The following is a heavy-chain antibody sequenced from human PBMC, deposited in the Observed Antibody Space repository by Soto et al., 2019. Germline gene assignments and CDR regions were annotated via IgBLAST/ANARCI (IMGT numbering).Heavy chain of an antibody. CDR3: ARGWTAAAGWAKWFDL. Sequence: QVQLQESGPGLVEPSQTLSLTCSVSGGSISGVGYYWSWIRQHPGKGLEWIGYIHYSGTTYYNPSLKSRLTLSVDTSKTQFSLKLTSVSAADTAVYYCARGWTAAAGWAKWFDLWGQGTLVIVSS. V-gene: IGHV4-31*03. CDR1: GGSISGVGYY. D-gene: IGHD6-13*01. J-gene: IGHJ5*02. CDR2: IHYSGTT.